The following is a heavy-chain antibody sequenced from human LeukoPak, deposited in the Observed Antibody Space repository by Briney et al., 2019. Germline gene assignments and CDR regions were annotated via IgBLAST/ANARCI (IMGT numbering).Heavy chain of an antibody. CDR1: DDSISSGRYY. CDR2: IHSSGNT. D-gene: IGHD3-10*01. Sequence: SQTLSLTCTVSDDSISSGRYYWSWIRQSAGKGLEWIGRIHSSGNTNYNPSLKSRVTISVDTSKNHFSMKLTSVSIADTAVYYCAREGAAQRGEGSFDYWGQGTLVPVSS. V-gene: IGHV4-61*02. CDR3: AREGAAQRGEGSFDY. J-gene: IGHJ4*02.